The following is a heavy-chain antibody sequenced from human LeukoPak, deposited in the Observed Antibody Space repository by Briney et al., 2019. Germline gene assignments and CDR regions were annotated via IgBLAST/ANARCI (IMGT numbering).Heavy chain of an antibody. CDR1: GGSISSYY. V-gene: IGHV4-59*01. J-gene: IGHJ3*02. CDR3: ARGNSGNDAFDI. CDR2: IYYSGST. D-gene: IGHD6-19*01. Sequence: SQTLSLTCTVSGGSISSYYWSWIRQPPGKGLEWIGYIYYSGSTNYNPSLKCRVTISVDTSKNQFSLKLSSVTAADTAVYYCARGNSGNDAFDIWGQGTMVTVSS.